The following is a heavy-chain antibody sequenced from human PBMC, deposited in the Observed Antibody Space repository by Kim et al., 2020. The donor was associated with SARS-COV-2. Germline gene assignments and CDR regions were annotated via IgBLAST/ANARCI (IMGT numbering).Heavy chain of an antibody. V-gene: IGHV3-9*01. J-gene: IGHJ6*02. CDR2: ISWNSRSI. CDR1: GFTFDDRA. Sequence: GGSLRLSCAASGFTFDDRAMYWVRQGPGKGLEWVSSISWNSRSIDYADSVKGRFIISRDNAKNSLYLQMNSLRVEDTALYYCAKDIAGAGPGYYYYGLDVWGQGTTVIVSS. CDR3: AKDIAGAGPGYYYYGLDV. D-gene: IGHD6-13*01.